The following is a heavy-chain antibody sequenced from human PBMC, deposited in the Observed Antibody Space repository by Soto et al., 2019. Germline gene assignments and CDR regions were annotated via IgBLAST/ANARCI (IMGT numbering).Heavy chain of an antibody. Sequence: QVILAQSGAEVKKPGSSVKVSCKVSGGSFSSFSINWVRQAPGQRFEWMVGIIPILGTANFTQKFQDRVTFTADDSTATAYMTLSSLTSEDTAFYYCTSFDSNGYYPQNHYWGPGTQVTVSS. J-gene: IGHJ4*02. D-gene: IGHD3-22*01. V-gene: IGHV1-69*01. CDR2: IIPILGTA. CDR3: TSFDSNGYYPQNHY. CDR1: GGSFSSFS.